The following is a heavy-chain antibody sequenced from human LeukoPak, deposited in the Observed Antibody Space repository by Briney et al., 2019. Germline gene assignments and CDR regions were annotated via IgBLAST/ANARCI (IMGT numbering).Heavy chain of an antibody. D-gene: IGHD6-13*01. Sequence: PSETLSLTCTVSGGSISNYYWSWIRQPPGKGLEWIGEINHSGGTNYNPSLKSRVTISIDTSKNQFSLRLSSVTAADTALYYCARGPGTWYYYWGQGTLVTVSS. V-gene: IGHV4-34*01. CDR1: GGSISNYY. CDR3: ARGPGTWYYY. J-gene: IGHJ4*02. CDR2: INHSGGT.